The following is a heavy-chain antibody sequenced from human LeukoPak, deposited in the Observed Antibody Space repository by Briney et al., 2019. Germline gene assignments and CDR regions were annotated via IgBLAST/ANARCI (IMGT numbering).Heavy chain of an antibody. Sequence: SETLSLTCTVSGGSISSYYWSWIRQPPRKGLEWIGYIYYSGSTNYNPSLKSRVTISVDTSKNQFSLKLSSVTAADTAVYYCATCGGDCFGAFDIWGQGTMVTVSS. D-gene: IGHD2-21*02. CDR3: ATCGGDCFGAFDI. CDR2: IYYSGST. V-gene: IGHV4-59*01. J-gene: IGHJ3*02. CDR1: GGSISSYY.